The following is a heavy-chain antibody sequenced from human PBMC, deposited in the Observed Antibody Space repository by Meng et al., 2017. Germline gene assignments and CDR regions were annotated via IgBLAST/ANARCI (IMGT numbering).Heavy chain of an antibody. Sequence: GESLKISCAASGFTFSSYDMHWVRQATGKGLEWVSAIGTAGDTYYPGSVKGRFTISRENAKNSLYLQMNSLRAGDTAVYYCARGGYSYGLDAFDIWGQGKMVTVSS. CDR1: GFTFSSYD. CDR3: ARGGYSYGLDAFDI. V-gene: IGHV3-13*01. D-gene: IGHD5-18*01. J-gene: IGHJ3*02. CDR2: IGTAGDT.